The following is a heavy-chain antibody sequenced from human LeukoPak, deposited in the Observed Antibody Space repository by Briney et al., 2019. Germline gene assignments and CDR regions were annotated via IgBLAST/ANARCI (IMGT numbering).Heavy chain of an antibody. CDR3: ASGLVTTITGEYYFDY. Sequence: SETLSLTCTVSGGSISSGTYYWGWIRQPPGKGLEWIGSIYYSGTTYYNPSLKSRVTISLDTSKNQFSLKLSSVTAADTAVYYCASGLVTTITGEYYFDYWGQGTLVTVSS. J-gene: IGHJ4*02. V-gene: IGHV4-39*07. CDR2: IYYSGTT. D-gene: IGHD5-12*01. CDR1: GGSISSGTYY.